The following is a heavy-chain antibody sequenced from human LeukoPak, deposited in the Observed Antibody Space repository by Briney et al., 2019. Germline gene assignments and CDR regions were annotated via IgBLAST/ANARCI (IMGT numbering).Heavy chain of an antibody. J-gene: IGHJ4*02. D-gene: IGHD5-12*01. CDR3: ARAAHGGYGYVDY. V-gene: IGHV3-21*01. CDR2: ISSSSSYI. Sequence: GGSLRLSCAASGFTFSSYSMNWVRQAPGKGLEWVSSISSSSSYIYYADSVKGRFTISRDNAKNSLYLQMNSLRAEDTAVYYGARAAHGGYGYVDYWGQGTLVTASS. CDR1: GFTFSSYS.